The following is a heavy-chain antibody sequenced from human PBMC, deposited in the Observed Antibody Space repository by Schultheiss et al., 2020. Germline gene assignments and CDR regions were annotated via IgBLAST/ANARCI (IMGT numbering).Heavy chain of an antibody. CDR3: AKLGVDNDYGVV. D-gene: IGHD4-17*01. Sequence: SETLSLTCTVSGGSISSSSYYWDWIRQSPGKGLEWIGSIYYNGNTYYNPSLKSRVTISVHTSKNQFSLKLSSVTAEDTAVYYCAKLGVDNDYGVVWGQGTLVTVSS. CDR2: IYYNGNT. CDR1: GGSISSSSYY. V-gene: IGHV4-39*07. J-gene: IGHJ4*02.